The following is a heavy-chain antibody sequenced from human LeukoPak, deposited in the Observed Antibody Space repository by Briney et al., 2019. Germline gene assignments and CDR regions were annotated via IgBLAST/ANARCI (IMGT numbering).Heavy chain of an antibody. CDR3: ARLTYYDFWSGYSAARGWFDP. Sequence: PSQTLSLTCTVSGGSISSGGYYWSWIRQHPGKGLEWIGYIYYSGSTHYNPSLRSRVTISVDTSKNQFSLKLSSVTAADTAVYYCARLTYYDFWSGYSAARGWFDPWGQGTLVTVSS. CDR1: GGSISSGGYY. V-gene: IGHV4-31*03. D-gene: IGHD3-3*01. J-gene: IGHJ5*02. CDR2: IYYSGST.